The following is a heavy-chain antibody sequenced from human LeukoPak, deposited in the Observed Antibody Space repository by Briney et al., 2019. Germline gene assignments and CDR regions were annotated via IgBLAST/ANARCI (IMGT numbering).Heavy chain of an antibody. CDR3: ARTYINFSNYFDP. Sequence: SETLSLTCTVSGYSISYGYNWGWVRQPPGKGLECIGSISHIGSTYYNPSLESRVTISLDTSMNQFSLELRSVTAADTAVYYCARTYINFSNYFDPWGQGTLVTVSS. CDR2: ISHIGST. J-gene: IGHJ5*02. D-gene: IGHD4-11*01. CDR1: GYSISYGYN. V-gene: IGHV4-38-2*02.